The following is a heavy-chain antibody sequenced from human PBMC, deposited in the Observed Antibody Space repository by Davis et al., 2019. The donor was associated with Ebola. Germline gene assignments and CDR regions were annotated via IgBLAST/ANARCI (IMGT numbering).Heavy chain of an antibody. V-gene: IGHV3-74*01. D-gene: IGHD2-15*01. J-gene: IGHJ5*02. CDR1: GFTFSSYW. CDR3: ARGNRYCSGDTCANWRDP. CDR2: INSDGSST. Sequence: HTGGSLRLSCAASGFTFSSYWMHWVRQAPGKGLVWVSRINSDGSSTSYADSVKGRFTISRDNAKNTLYVQMNSLRAEDTAVYYCARGNRYCSGDTCANWRDPWGQGTLVTVSS.